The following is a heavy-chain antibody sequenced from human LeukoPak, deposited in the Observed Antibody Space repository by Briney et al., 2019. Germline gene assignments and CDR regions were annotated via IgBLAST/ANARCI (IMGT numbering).Heavy chain of an antibody. D-gene: IGHD4-23*01. CDR3: ARISYAGNSMRNYGMEV. V-gene: IGHV3-23*01. CDR1: GFSVSDYA. J-gene: IGHJ6*02. Sequence: PRRSLRLACAAAGFSVSDYAMHWVRQAPGKGLDLVSCISAGGHNTYYAASVKGRFTISRDNSKTTLYLQMNSLRAEDTAVYYCARISYAGNSMRNYGMEVWGQGPTVTVSS. CDR2: ISAGGHNT.